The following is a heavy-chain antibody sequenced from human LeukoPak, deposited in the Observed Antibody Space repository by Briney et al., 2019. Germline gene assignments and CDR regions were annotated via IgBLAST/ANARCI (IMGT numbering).Heavy chain of an antibody. D-gene: IGHD3-10*01. Sequence: SETLSLTCAVYGGSFSGYYWSWIRQPAGKGLEWIGEINHSGSTNYNPSLKSRVTISVDTSKNQFSLKLSSVTAADTAVYYCARLNRYGSGSYWGQGTLVTVSS. CDR1: GGSFSGYY. J-gene: IGHJ4*02. V-gene: IGHV4-34*01. CDR2: INHSGST. CDR3: ARLNRYGSGSY.